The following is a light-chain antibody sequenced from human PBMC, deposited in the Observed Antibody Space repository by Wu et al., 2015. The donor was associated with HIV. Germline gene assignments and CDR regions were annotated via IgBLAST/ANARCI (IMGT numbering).Light chain of an antibody. CDR3: QQYSNRPPWT. CDR1: QSVGSF. V-gene: IGKV3-11*01. J-gene: IGKJ1*01. Sequence: EIVLTQSPGTLSLSPGERATLSCRASQSVGSFLAWYQQKPGQAPRLLIYDASNRATGIPARFSGSGSGTDFTLTISSLEPEDFAVYYCQQYSNRPPWTFGQGTKVEIK. CDR2: DAS.